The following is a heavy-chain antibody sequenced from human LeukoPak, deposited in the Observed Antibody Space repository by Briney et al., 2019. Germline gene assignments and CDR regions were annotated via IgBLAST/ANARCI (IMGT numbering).Heavy chain of an antibody. CDR2: IIPIFDTA. J-gene: IGHJ6*02. D-gene: IGHD1-26*01. CDR1: GGTFSSYS. CDR3: ARISLGAIWGYYYGMDV. V-gene: IGHV1-69*13. Sequence: SVKVSCKASGGTFSSYSISWVRQAPGQGLEWMGGIIPIFDTADYAQKFQGRVTIAADESTSTAYMELSSLRSEDTAVFYCARISLGAIWGYYYGMDVWGQGTTVTVSS.